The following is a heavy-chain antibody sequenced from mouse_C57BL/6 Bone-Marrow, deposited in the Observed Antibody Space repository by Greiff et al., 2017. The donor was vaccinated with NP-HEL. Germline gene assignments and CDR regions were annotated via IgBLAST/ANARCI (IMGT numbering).Heavy chain of an antibody. CDR2: ISNLAYSI. CDR1: GFTFSDYG. J-gene: IGHJ1*03. V-gene: IGHV5-15*01. D-gene: IGHD1-1*01. CDR3: ARQLRRTGYFDV. Sequence: EVMLVESGGGLVQPGGSLKLSCAASGFTFSDYGMAWVRQAPRKGPEWVAFISNLAYSIYYADTVTGRFTITRENAKHTLYLEMSSLRSEDTAMYYCARQLRRTGYFDVWGTGTAVTVSS.